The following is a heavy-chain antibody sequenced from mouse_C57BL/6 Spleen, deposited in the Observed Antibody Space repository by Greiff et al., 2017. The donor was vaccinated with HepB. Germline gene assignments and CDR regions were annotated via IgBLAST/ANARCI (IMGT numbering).Heavy chain of an antibody. V-gene: IGHV5-4*03. D-gene: IGHD1-1*01. CDR2: ISDGGSYT. CDR3: ADLYSGYSDY. J-gene: IGHJ2*01. Sequence: EVNLVESGGGLVKPGGSLKLPWAASGFTFSSYAMSWVRQTPEKRLEWVATISDGGSYTYYPDNVKGRFTISRDNAKNNLYLQMSHLKSEDTAMYYCADLYSGYSDYWGHRTTLTVSS. CDR1: GFTFSSYA.